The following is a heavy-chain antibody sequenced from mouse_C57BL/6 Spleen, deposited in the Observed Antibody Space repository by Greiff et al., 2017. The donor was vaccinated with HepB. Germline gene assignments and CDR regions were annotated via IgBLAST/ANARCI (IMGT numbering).Heavy chain of an antibody. Sequence: QVHVKQPGAELVRPGSSVKLSCKASGYTFTSYWMHWVKQRPIQGLEWIGNIDPSDSETHYNQKFKDKATLTVDKSSSTAYMQLSSLTSEDSAVYYCARAYDYDDGGDFDYWGQGTTLTVSS. J-gene: IGHJ2*01. CDR2: IDPSDSET. D-gene: IGHD2-4*01. CDR3: ARAYDYDDGGDFDY. V-gene: IGHV1-52*01. CDR1: GYTFTSYW.